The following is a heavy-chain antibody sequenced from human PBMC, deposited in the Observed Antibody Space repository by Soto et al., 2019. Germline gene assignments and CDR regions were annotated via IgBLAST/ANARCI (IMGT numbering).Heavy chain of an antibody. D-gene: IGHD4-17*01. CDR3: ASHYGGNSANYYYYGMDV. J-gene: IGHJ6*02. Sequence: GASVKVSCKASGYTFTSYYMHWVRQAPGRGLEWMGIINPSGGSTSYAQKFQGRVTMTRDTSTSTVYMELSSLRSEDTAVYYCASHYGGNSANYYYYGMDVWGQGTTVTVSS. CDR1: GYTFTSYY. V-gene: IGHV1-46*01. CDR2: INPSGGST.